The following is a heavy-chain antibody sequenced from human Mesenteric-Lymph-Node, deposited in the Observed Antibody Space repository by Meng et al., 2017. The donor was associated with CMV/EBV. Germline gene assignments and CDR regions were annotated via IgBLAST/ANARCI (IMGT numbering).Heavy chain of an antibody. CDR3: ARGRVVYCSGVNCYSQNWFDP. D-gene: IGHD2-15*01. V-gene: IGHV4-34*01. CDR1: FIGYT. Sequence: FIGYTWSCIRQPPGEGLEWIGRINHGGGTNYNPSLKSRVTISVDTSKNQLSLKLGSVTAADTAVYYCARGRVVYCSGVNCYSQNWFDPWGQGTLVTVSS. J-gene: IGHJ5*02. CDR2: INHGGGT.